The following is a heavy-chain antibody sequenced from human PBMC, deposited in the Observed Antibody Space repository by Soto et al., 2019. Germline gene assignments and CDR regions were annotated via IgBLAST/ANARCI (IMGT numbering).Heavy chain of an antibody. CDR2: ISAYNGNT. Sequence: ASVKVSCKASGYTFTSYGISWVRQAPGQGLEWMGWISAYNGNTNYAQKLQGRVTMTTDTSTSTAYMELRSLRSDDTAVYYCATGIAVAEHYGMDVWGQGTTVTVSS. V-gene: IGHV1-18*01. CDR1: GYTFTSYG. D-gene: IGHD6-19*01. CDR3: ATGIAVAEHYGMDV. J-gene: IGHJ6*02.